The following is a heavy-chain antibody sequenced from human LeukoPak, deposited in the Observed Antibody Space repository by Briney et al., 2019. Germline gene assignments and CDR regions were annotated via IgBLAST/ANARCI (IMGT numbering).Heavy chain of an antibody. CDR2: ISTSVST. CDR3: ARDFGSHYYYYMDV. CDR1: GGSISSGSYY. J-gene: IGHJ6*03. V-gene: IGHV4-61*02. Sequence: SETLSLTCSVSGGSISSGSYYWSRIRQPAGKGLEWIGRISTSVSTTYNPSLKSRVTISVDTSKNQFSLKVNSVTAADTAVYYCARDFGSHYYYYMDVWGKGTTVTVSS. D-gene: IGHD3-10*01.